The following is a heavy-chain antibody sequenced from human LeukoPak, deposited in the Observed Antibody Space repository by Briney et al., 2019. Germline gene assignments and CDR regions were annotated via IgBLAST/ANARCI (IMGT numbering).Heavy chain of an antibody. V-gene: IGHV4-59*01. CDR2: IYYSGST. CDR1: GGSISGYF. CDR3: ARFRSLYYDTSGTTFDY. Sequence: PSETLSLTCTVSGGSISGYFWNWIPPPPGKGLEWIGYIYYSGSTNYSPSLKSRVTMSVDTSENQFSLTLNSVTAADTAVDYCARFRSLYYDTSGTTFDYWGQGTLVTVSS. J-gene: IGHJ4*02. D-gene: IGHD3-22*01.